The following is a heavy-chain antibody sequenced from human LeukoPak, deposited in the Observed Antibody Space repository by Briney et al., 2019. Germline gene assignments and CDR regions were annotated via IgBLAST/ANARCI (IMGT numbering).Heavy chain of an antibody. V-gene: IGHV3-11*01. D-gene: IGHD6-13*01. CDR2: ISSSGSSI. J-gene: IGHJ4*02. CDR3: ARDRILRGYPYYFDY. Sequence: GSLRLSCAASGFTFSDYYMSWIRQAPGKGLEWVSYISSSGSSIYYADSVKGRFTISRDNAKNSLYLQMNSLRAEDTAVYYCARDRILRGYPYYFDYWGQGTLVTVSS. CDR1: GFTFSDYY.